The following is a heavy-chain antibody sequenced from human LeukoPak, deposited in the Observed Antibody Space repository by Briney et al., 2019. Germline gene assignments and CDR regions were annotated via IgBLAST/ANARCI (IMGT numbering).Heavy chain of an antibody. V-gene: IGHV1-46*01. CDR2: INPSGGST. CDR3: ARDTSDLAVAGPYFDY. Sequence: GASVKVSCKASGYIFTSYYIHWVRQAPGQGLEWMGIINPSGGSTSYAQKFQGRVTMTRDMSTSTVYMELSSLRSEDTAVYYCARDTSDLAVAGPYFDYWGQGTLVTVSS. D-gene: IGHD6-19*01. CDR1: GYIFTSYY. J-gene: IGHJ4*02.